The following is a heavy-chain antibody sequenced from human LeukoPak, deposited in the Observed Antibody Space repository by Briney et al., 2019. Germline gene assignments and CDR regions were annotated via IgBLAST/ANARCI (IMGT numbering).Heavy chain of an antibody. D-gene: IGHD1-26*01. CDR1: VGSLISDNFY. Sequence: SETLSLTCAVSVGSLISDNFYWGWIRQPPGKGLEWIGSIYYSGSTYYNPSLNSRVTISVDTSKNRFSLKLSSVTAADTAVYSCARLRGTYYWYFDYWGQGTLVTVSS. CDR3: ARLRGTYYWYFDY. J-gene: IGHJ4*02. CDR2: IYYSGST. V-gene: IGHV4-39*01.